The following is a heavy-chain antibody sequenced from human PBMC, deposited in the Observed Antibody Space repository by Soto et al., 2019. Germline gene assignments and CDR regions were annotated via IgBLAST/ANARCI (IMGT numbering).Heavy chain of an antibody. CDR1: GGTFSSYA. CDR3: ARRSSTYLNEIIYDP. CDR2: IIPIFGTA. D-gene: IGHD2-2*01. J-gene: IGHJ5*02. Sequence: SVKVSCKASGGTFSSYAISWVRQAPGQGLEWMGGIIPIFGTANYAQKFQGRVTITADESTSTAYMELSNLRSEDTAVYYCARRSSTYLNEIIYDPWGQGTLVTVSS. V-gene: IGHV1-69*01.